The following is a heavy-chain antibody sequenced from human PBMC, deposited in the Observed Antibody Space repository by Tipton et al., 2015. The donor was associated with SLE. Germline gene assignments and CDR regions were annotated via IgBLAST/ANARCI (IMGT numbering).Heavy chain of an antibody. J-gene: IGHJ5*01. CDR3: AKSVPSGMVGSTLDS. CDR1: GFTFDDYS. Sequence: SLRLSCAASGFTFDDYSMHWVRQAPGKGLEWVSGITWGSGTIDYADSVKGRFTISRDNAKNALYLQMNSLRSEDMALYYVAKSVPSGMVGSTLDSWGQETLVTGS. D-gene: IGHD1-26*01. V-gene: IGHV3-9*03. CDR2: ITWGSGTI.